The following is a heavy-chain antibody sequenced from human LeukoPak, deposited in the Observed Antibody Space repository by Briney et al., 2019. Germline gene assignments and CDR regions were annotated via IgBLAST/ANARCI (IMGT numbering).Heavy chain of an antibody. J-gene: IGHJ5*02. CDR2: ISYGGTAA. Sequence: PGGSLRLSCAASGFTFSNFAMSWIRQAPGKGLEWIAYISYGGTAAYYADSVRGRFTVSRDNSKNSLFLEMNSLRVDDSAMYYCVSAQGSYNENWFDPWGQGTLVIVSS. D-gene: IGHD3-10*01. V-gene: IGHV3-11*01. CDR3: VSAQGSYNENWFDP. CDR1: GFTFSNFA.